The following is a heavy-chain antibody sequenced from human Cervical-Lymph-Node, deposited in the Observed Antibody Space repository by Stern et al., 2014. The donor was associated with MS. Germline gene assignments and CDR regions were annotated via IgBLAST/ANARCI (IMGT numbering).Heavy chain of an antibody. Sequence: QLQLQESGPGLVKPSETLYLTCTVSGGSISSSSYYWVWIRQPPGKGLESIGSIYYRGSTYYNPSLKSRVTISVDTSKNHFSRKLSSVTAADTAVYYCARRVVTKNFDYWGQGTLVTVSS. J-gene: IGHJ4*02. D-gene: IGHD2-21*02. CDR3: ARRVVTKNFDY. CDR2: IYYRGST. CDR1: GGSISSSSYY. V-gene: IGHV4-39*01.